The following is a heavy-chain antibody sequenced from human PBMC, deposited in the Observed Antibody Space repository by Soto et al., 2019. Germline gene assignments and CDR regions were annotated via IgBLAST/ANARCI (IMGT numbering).Heavy chain of an antibody. V-gene: IGHV4-4*02. CDR3: ATNDKYSSGWYFVY. Sequence: PSETLSLTCAVSGGSISSSNWWSWVRQPPGKGLEWIGEIYHSGSTNYNPSLKSRVTISVDKSKNQFSLKLSSVTAADTAVYYCATNDKYSSGWYFVYWGQGTLVTVSS. J-gene: IGHJ4*02. CDR1: GGSISSSNW. CDR2: IYHSGST. D-gene: IGHD6-19*01.